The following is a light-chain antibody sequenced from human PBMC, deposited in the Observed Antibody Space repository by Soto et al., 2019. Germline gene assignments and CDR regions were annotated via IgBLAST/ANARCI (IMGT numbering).Light chain of an antibody. Sequence: QSDLTQPPSASGSPGQSVTISCTGTSSDVGGYNYVSWYQQHPGKAPKLMISEVNKRPSGVPDRFSGSKSGNTASLTVSGLQAEDEADYYCSSYAGSRIVVFGGGTKLTVL. CDR1: SSDVGGYNY. CDR2: EVN. CDR3: SSYAGSRIVV. V-gene: IGLV2-8*01. J-gene: IGLJ2*01.